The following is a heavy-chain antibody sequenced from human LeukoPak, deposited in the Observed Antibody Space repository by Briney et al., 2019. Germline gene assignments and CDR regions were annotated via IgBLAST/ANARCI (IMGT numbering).Heavy chain of an antibody. Sequence: SETLSLTCTVSGGSISSYYWSWIRQPPGKGLEWIGYIYYSGSTNYNPSLKSRVTISVDTSKNQFSLKLSSVTAADTAVYYCGLFSYYYGSGSYEPNNWFDPWGQGTLVTVSS. V-gene: IGHV4-59*08. D-gene: IGHD3-10*01. CDR2: IYYSGST. CDR1: GGSISSYY. J-gene: IGHJ5*02. CDR3: GLFSYYYGSGSYEPNNWFDP.